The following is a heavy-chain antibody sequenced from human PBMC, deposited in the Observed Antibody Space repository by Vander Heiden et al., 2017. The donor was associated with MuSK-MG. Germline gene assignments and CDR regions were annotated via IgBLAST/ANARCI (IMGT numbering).Heavy chain of an antibody. CDR1: GFTFSSYA. CDR2: ISYEGSNK. Sequence: QVQLVESGGGVVQPGRSLRLSCAASGFTFSSYAMHWVRQAPGKGLEWVAVISYEGSNKYYADSVKGRFTISRDNSKNTLYLQMNSLRAEDTAVYYCARESGDYWGQGTLVTVSS. J-gene: IGHJ4*02. CDR3: ARESGDY. D-gene: IGHD6-25*01. V-gene: IGHV3-30-3*01.